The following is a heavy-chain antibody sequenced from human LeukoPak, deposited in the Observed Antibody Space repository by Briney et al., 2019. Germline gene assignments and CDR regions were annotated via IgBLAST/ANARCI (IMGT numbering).Heavy chain of an antibody. Sequence: GGSLRLSCAASGFTFSSYAMSWVRQAPGKGLEWVSTVSGGGVTTYYADSAKGRFTISRDNSKNTLYLQMNSLTAEDTAVYYCPKQSYASGWNPFDYWGQGILVTVSS. CDR3: PKQSYASGWNPFDY. CDR2: VSGGGVTT. V-gene: IGHV3-23*01. CDR1: GFTFSSYA. D-gene: IGHD6-19*01. J-gene: IGHJ4*02.